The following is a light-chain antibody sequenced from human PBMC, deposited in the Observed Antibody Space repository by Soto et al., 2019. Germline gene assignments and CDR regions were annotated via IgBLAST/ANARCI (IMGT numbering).Light chain of an antibody. J-gene: IGKJ5*01. CDR2: STS. V-gene: IGKV1-39*01. CDR1: QNIRNF. CDR3: QRSYSTPPIT. Sequence: DIQMTQSPSSLSASVGDRVTITCRASQNIRNFLQWYQHKPGKAPKLLIYSTSTLETGVPSRFSGSGSGTDFPPPISGLQSADFAACFRQRSYSTPPITFGPGTRPEIE.